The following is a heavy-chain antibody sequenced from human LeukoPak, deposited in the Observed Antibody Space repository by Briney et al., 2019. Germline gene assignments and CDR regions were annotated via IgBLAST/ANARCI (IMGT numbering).Heavy chain of an antibody. Sequence: ASVKVSCKASGYTFTGYYLHWVRQAPGQGLEWMGWINPNTGGTKYAQKFQGRVTMTRDTSISTAYMEVTRLTSDDTAVYYCARALVPAAQRLSSWGQGTTVTVSS. CDR3: ARALVPAAQRLSS. D-gene: IGHD2-2*01. V-gene: IGHV1-2*02. CDR1: GYTFTGYY. J-gene: IGHJ6*02. CDR2: INPNTGGT.